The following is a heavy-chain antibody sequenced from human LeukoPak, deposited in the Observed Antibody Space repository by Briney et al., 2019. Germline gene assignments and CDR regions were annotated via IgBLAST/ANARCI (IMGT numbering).Heavy chain of an antibody. Sequence: PGGSLRLSCAASGFTFSSYGMHWVRQAPGKGLEWVAVIWYDGSNKYYADSVKGRFTISRDNSKNTLYLQMNSLRAEDTAVYYCARDWDAAREYYYDSSGYPSAFDIWGQGTMVTVSS. D-gene: IGHD3-22*01. CDR2: IWYDGSNK. V-gene: IGHV3-33*01. J-gene: IGHJ3*02. CDR3: ARDWDAAREYYYDSSGYPSAFDI. CDR1: GFTFSSYG.